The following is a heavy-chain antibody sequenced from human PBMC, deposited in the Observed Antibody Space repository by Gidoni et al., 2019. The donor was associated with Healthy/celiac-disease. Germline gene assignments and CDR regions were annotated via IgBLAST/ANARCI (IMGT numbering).Heavy chain of an antibody. D-gene: IGHD2-21*02. CDR3: ARNFCGGDCYPLYYYYGMDV. V-gene: IGHV3-21*01. CDR2: ISSSSSYI. Sequence: EVQLVESGGGLVKPGGSLRLSCAASGFTFSSYSMNWVRQAPGKGLEWVSSISSSSSYIYYADSVKGRFTISRDNAKNSLYLQMNSLRAEDTAVYYCARNFCGGDCYPLYYYYGMDVWGQGTTVTVSS. CDR1: GFTFSSYS. J-gene: IGHJ6*02.